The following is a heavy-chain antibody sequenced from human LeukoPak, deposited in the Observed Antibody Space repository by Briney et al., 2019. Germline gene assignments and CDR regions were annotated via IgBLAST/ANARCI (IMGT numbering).Heavy chain of an antibody. CDR2: IIPFLGTT. J-gene: IGHJ4*02. D-gene: IGHD2-21*01. CDR3: TIIPNVILFTHYFEY. V-gene: IGHV1-69*11. CDR1: GGVFTTYA. Sequence: ASVKVSCKASGGVFTTYAISWVRQAPGQGLEWMGSIIPFLGTTNYAQKFQGRVAITADEPTRTAYMELTYVRSDDTAVYYCTIIPNVILFTHYFEYWGQGTLVTVSS.